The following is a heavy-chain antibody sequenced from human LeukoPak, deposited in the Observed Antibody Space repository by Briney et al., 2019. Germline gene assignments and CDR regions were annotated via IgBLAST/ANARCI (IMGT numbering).Heavy chain of an antibody. CDR1: GFTFSSYS. V-gene: IGHV3-48*04. Sequence: PGGSLRLSCAASGFTFSSYSMNWVRQAPGKGLEWVSSISSSGSTIYYADSVKGRFTISRDNAKNSLYLQMNSLRAEDTAVYYCARDQEDTAMANLDYWGQGTLVTVSS. D-gene: IGHD5-18*01. CDR3: ARDQEDTAMANLDY. CDR2: ISSSGSTI. J-gene: IGHJ4*02.